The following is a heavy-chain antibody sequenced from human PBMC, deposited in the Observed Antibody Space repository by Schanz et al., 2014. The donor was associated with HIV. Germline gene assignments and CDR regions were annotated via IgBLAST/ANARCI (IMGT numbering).Heavy chain of an antibody. CDR1: GYSFISYD. CDR3: ARDTNFVLDV. CDR2: MNPNSGNT. D-gene: IGHD2-8*01. Sequence: QVQLVQSGAEVKKPGASVKVSCKASGYSFISYDFSWVRQATGQGLEWMGWMNPNSGNTGFAQKFRGRVTMTRNTSTGTAYMELSSLRSDDTAVYYCARDTNFVLDVWGQGTMVAVSS. V-gene: IGHV1-8*02. J-gene: IGHJ3*01.